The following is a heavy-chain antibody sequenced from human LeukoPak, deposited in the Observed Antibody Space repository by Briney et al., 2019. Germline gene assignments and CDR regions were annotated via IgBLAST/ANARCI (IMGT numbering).Heavy chain of an antibody. J-gene: IGHJ3*02. CDR3: ARDADEYCSSTTCRGGSFDI. Sequence: GGSLRLSCAAPGFIVSSNYMSWVRQAPGKGLEWVSVIYSGGSTYYADSVKGRFTISRDNSKNTLYLQMNSLRAEDTAVYYCARDADEYCSSTTCRGGSFDIWGQGTMVTVSS. CDR1: GFIVSSNY. V-gene: IGHV3-66*01. CDR2: IYSGGST. D-gene: IGHD2-2*01.